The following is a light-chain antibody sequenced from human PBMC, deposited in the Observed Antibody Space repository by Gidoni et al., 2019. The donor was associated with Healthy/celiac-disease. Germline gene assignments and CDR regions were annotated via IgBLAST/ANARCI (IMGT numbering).Light chain of an antibody. CDR2: ENN. J-gene: IGLJ2*01. Sequence: QSVLTQPPSVSAAPGQKFTISCSGSSSNIGNNYVSWYQQLPGTAPKLLIYENNKRPSGIPDRFSGSKSGTSATLGITGRQTGDEADYYCGTWDSSLSAGNVVFGGGTKLTVL. CDR1: SSNIGNNY. CDR3: GTWDSSLSAGNVV. V-gene: IGLV1-51*02.